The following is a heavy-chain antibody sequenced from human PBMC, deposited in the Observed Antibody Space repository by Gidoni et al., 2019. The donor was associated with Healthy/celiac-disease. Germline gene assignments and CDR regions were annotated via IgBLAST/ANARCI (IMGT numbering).Heavy chain of an antibody. CDR2: IYYSGST. D-gene: IGHD5-12*01. Sequence: QVQLQESGPGLVKPAETLSLTCTVSGGSISSYYWSWIRQPPGKGLEWIGYIYYSGSTNYNPSLKSRVTISVDTSKNQFSLKLSSVTAADTAVYYCAREEMAPAVGGFDPWGQGTLVTVSS. V-gene: IGHV4-59*01. J-gene: IGHJ5*02. CDR3: AREEMAPAVGGFDP. CDR1: GGSISSYY.